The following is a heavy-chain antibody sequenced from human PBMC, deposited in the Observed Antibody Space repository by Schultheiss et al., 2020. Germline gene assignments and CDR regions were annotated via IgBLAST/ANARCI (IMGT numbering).Heavy chain of an antibody. CDR2: ISGSGGST. CDR3: ASDYSNYYGMDV. Sequence: GESLKISCAASGFTFSSYAMSWVRQAPGKGLEWVSAISGSGGSTYYADSVQGRFIISRDNSRNTLYLQMNSLRAEDTAVYYCASDYSNYYGMDVWGQGTTVTVSS. CDR1: GFTFSSYA. D-gene: IGHD4-11*01. V-gene: IGHV3-23*01. J-gene: IGHJ6*02.